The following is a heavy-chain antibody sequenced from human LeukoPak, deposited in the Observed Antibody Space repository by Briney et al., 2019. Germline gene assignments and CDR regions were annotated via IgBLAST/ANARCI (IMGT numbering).Heavy chain of an antibody. V-gene: IGHV3-9*03. J-gene: IGHJ4*02. Sequence: PGGSLRLSCAASGFTFDDYAMHWVRQAPGKGLEWVSGISWNSGSIGYADSVKGRFTISRDNAKNSLYLQMNSLIPEGMALYYCAKGSCSSTNCYLSDYWGQGTLVTVSS. CDR1: GFTFDDYA. D-gene: IGHD2-2*01. CDR3: AKGSCSSTNCYLSDY. CDR2: ISWNSGSI.